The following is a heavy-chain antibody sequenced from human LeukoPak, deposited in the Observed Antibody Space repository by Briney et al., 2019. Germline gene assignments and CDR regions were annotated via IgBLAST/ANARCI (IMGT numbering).Heavy chain of an antibody. Sequence: PGGSLRLSCAASGFTFSNYAMSWVRQAPGKGLEWVSSISGSGSTTYHADSVKGRFTISRDNSRNTLYPQMNSLRAEDTAVYYCAKDQGVYDFWSGYKFDYWGQGTLVTVSS. J-gene: IGHJ4*02. CDR2: ISGSGSTT. CDR3: AKDQGVYDFWSGYKFDY. V-gene: IGHV3-23*01. CDR1: GFTFSNYA. D-gene: IGHD3-3*01.